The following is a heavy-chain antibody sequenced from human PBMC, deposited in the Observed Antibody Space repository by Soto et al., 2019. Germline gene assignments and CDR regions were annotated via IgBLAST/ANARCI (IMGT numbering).Heavy chain of an antibody. CDR3: ARLDIVGPSTIP. D-gene: IGHD1-26*01. J-gene: IGHJ5*02. CDR1: GYTFTTYY. Sequence: QVQLVQSGAEVKRPGASVNVSCKAFGYTFTTYYMHWVRQAPGQGFEWMGMNNPTSGSTTFAQNFQGRVTMTRDKSTRTVYVELNSLRSEDTAVYYCARLDIVGPSTIPWGQGTLVTVSS. CDR2: NNPTSGST. V-gene: IGHV1-46*01.